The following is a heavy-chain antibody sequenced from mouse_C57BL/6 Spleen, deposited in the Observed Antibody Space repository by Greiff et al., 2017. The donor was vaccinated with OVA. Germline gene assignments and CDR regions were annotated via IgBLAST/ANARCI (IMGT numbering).Heavy chain of an antibody. Sequence: EVKVVESGGGLVKPGGSLKLSCAASGFTFSSYAMSWVRQTPEKRLEWVATISDGGSYTYYPDNVKGRFTISRDNAKNNLYLQMSHLKSEDTAMYYCARDDYGSLNWYFDVWCTGTTVTVSS. D-gene: IGHD1-1*01. V-gene: IGHV5-4*01. J-gene: IGHJ1*03. CDR3: ARDDYGSLNWYFDV. CDR2: ISDGGSYT. CDR1: GFTFSSYA.